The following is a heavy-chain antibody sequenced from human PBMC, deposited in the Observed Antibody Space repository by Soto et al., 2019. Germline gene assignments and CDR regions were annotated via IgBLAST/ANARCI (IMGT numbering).Heavy chain of an antibody. Sequence: ASVKVSCKASGYTFTSYGISWVRQAPGQGXEWMGWISAYNGNTNYAQKLQGRVTMTTDTSTSTAYMELRSLRSDDTAVYYCARDVVGDYDFWSGYQHHAFDIWGQGTMVTVSS. V-gene: IGHV1-18*04. D-gene: IGHD3-3*01. CDR3: ARDVVGDYDFWSGYQHHAFDI. J-gene: IGHJ3*02. CDR1: GYTFTSYG. CDR2: ISAYNGNT.